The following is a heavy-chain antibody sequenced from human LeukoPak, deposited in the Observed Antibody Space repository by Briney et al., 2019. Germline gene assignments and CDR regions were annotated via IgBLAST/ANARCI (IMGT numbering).Heavy chain of an antibody. CDR3: AKAPSLSSSGDY. CDR2: IRYDGSNK. J-gene: IGHJ4*02. V-gene: IGHV3-30*02. CDR1: GFTFSSYG. D-gene: IGHD6-6*01. Sequence: GGSLRLSRAASGFTFSSYGMHWVRQAPGKGLEWVAFIRYDGSNKYYADSVKGRFTISRDNSKNTLYLQLNSLRAEDTAVYYCAKAPSLSSSGDYWGQGTLVTVSS.